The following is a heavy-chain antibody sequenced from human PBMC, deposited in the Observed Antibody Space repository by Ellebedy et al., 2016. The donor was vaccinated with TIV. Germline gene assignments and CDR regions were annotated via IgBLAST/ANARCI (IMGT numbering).Heavy chain of an antibody. J-gene: IGHJ4*02. CDR3: VTLKTSY. V-gene: IGHV3-7*01. CDR2: VKPDGSVK. CDR1: GFLFSRYW. Sequence: GGFLRLSXAASGFLFSRYWMRWVRQAPGKGLEWVANVKPDGSVKNYADSVKGRFTISRDNAKNSLFLEINSLRAEDTAVYFCVTLKTSYWGQGTPVTVSS.